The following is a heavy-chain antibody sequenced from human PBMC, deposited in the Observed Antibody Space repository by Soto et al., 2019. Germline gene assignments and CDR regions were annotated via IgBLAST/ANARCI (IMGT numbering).Heavy chain of an antibody. CDR1: GFTFSSYA. Sequence: GGSLRLSCAASGFTFSSYAMHWVRQAPGKGLEWVAVISYDGSNKYYADSVKGRFTISRDNSKNTLYLQMNSLRAEDTAVYYCARDNEEWLARFDYWGQGTLVTVSS. J-gene: IGHJ4*02. D-gene: IGHD6-19*01. V-gene: IGHV3-30-3*01. CDR3: ARDNEEWLARFDY. CDR2: ISYDGSNK.